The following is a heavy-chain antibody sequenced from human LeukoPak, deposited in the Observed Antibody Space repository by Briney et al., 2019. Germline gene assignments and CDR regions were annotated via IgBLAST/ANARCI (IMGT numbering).Heavy chain of an antibody. CDR3: AKGLVRPVGATHFDF. V-gene: IGHV3-9*01. J-gene: IGHJ4*02. CDR2: ISWNGGAV. CDR1: GFIFDDYA. Sequence: GRSLRLSCAASGFIFDDYAMHWVRQAPGKGPEWVSGISWNGGAVGYADSVKGRCTISRDNAGNSLYLQLSRLRPEDTAYYYCAKGLVRPVGATHFDFWGQGTLVTVSS. D-gene: IGHD1-26*01.